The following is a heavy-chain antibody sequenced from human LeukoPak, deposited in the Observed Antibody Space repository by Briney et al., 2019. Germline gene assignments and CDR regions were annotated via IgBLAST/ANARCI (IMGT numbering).Heavy chain of an antibody. D-gene: IGHD6-19*01. Sequence: GSSVKVSCKASGGTFSSYAISWVRQAPGQELEWMGGIIPIFGTANYAQKFQGRVTITADESTSTAYMELSSLRSEDTAVYYCATAWSGKQWLLTTDNWFDPWGQGTLVTVSS. CDR3: ATAWSGKQWLLTTDNWFDP. CDR1: GGTFSSYA. CDR2: IIPIFGTA. V-gene: IGHV1-69*01. J-gene: IGHJ5*02.